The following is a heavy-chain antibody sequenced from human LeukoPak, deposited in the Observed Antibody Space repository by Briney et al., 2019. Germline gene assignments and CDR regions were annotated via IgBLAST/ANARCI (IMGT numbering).Heavy chain of an antibody. D-gene: IGHD6-6*01. Sequence: GGSLRLSCAASGFTFTTYDMNWVRQAPGKGLEWVSYISRDSAYMYLADSVKGRFTISRDNAKNSLYLQMNSLRGEDTAVYYCARDDASTARASGMDVWGKGTTVTVSS. CDR3: ARDDASTARASGMDV. CDR1: GFTFTTYD. CDR2: ISRDSAYM. V-gene: IGHV3-21*01. J-gene: IGHJ6*04.